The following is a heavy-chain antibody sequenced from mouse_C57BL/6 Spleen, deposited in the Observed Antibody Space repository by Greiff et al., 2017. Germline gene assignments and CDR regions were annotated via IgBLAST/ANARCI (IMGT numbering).Heavy chain of an antibody. CDR3: AGGGAMDY. CDR1: GFTFSSYG. Sequence: EVMLVESGGDLVKPGGSLKLSCAASGFTFSSYGMSWVRQTPDKRLEWVATISSGGSYTYYPDSVKGRFTISRDNAKNTLYLQMSSLKSEDTAMYYCAGGGAMDYWGQGTSVTVSS. J-gene: IGHJ4*01. CDR2: ISSGGSYT. V-gene: IGHV5-6*01.